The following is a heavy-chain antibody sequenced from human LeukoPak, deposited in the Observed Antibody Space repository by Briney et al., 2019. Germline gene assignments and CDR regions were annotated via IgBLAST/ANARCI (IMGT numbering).Heavy chain of an antibody. D-gene: IGHD3-3*01. CDR1: GGSISRYY. V-gene: IGHV4-59*01. CDR3: ARYDFLSGSHDAFDV. CDR2: IYYSGSI. Sequence: SETLSLTCIVSGGSISRYYWGWIRQPPGKGLEWIGYIYYSGSIKNNPSLKSRVTISVDTSKNQFSLKLSSVTAADTAVYYCARYDFLSGSHDAFDVWGQGTMVTVSS. J-gene: IGHJ3*01.